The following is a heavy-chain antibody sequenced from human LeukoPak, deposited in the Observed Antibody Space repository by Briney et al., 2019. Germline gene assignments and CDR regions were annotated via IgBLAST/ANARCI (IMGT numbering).Heavy chain of an antibody. CDR3: ARGVGYCSSTSCYWWFDP. D-gene: IGHD2-2*01. V-gene: IGHV3-74*01. CDR1: GFTFSSYW. Sequence: GGSLRLSCAAPGFTFSSYWMHWVRQAPGKGLVWVSRSNSDRSSTSYADSVKGRFTISRDNAKNTLYLQMNSLRAEDTAVYYCARGVGYCSSTSCYWWFDPWGQGTLVTVSS. CDR2: SNSDRSST. J-gene: IGHJ5*02.